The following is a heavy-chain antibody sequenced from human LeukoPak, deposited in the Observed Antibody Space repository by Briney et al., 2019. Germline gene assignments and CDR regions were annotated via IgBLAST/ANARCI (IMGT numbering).Heavy chain of an antibody. CDR1: GGTFSSYA. CDR2: IIPIFGTA. D-gene: IGHD5-18*01. Sequence: GASVKVSCKASGGTFSSYAISWVRQAPGQGLEWMGGIIPIFGTANYAQKFQGRVTITADKSTSTAYMELSSLRSEDTAVYYCARDPEPGRLGTAMVTTQGDYWGQGTLVTVSS. J-gene: IGHJ4*02. CDR3: ARDPEPGRLGTAMVTTQGDY. V-gene: IGHV1-69*06.